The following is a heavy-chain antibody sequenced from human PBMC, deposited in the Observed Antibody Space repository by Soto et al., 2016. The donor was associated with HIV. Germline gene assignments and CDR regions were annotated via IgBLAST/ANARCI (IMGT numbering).Heavy chain of an antibody. CDR3: IRDFSDSSGFQH. V-gene: IGHV3-74*01. Sequence: EVQLVESGGGLVQPGGSLRLSCAASGFTFSNYWMHWVRQVPGKGLVWVSRISSDGDSTNYADSVKGRFTISRDNAKNTLHLQMNSLRADDTAIYHCIRDFSDSSGFQHWGQGTWSTVSS. J-gene: IGHJ1*01. D-gene: IGHD3-22*01. CDR2: ISSDGDST. CDR1: GFTFSNYW.